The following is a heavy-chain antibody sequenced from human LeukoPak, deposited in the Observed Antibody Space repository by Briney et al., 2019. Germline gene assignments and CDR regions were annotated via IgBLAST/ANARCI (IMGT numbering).Heavy chain of an antibody. Sequence: PPGGSLRLSCAASGFTFNNFEMNWVRQAPGKGLEWISYISSSGSTMYYADSVKGRSTISREDAKNSLSLQMNNLRAEDTAVYYCARDSLAYFDFWGQGTLVTVSS. CDR1: GFTFNNFE. CDR2: ISSSGSTM. V-gene: IGHV3-48*03. CDR3: ARDSLAYFDF. D-gene: IGHD3-3*02. J-gene: IGHJ4*02.